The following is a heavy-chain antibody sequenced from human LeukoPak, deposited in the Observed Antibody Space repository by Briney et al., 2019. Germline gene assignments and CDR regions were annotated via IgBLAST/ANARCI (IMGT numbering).Heavy chain of an antibody. Sequence: GASVKVSCKASGYTFTSYDINWVRQATGQGLEWMGWMNPNSGNTGYAQKFQGRVTMTRNTSISTAYMELSNLRSEDTAVYYCARIVPSPGAANYFDYWGQGTLVTVSS. CDR1: GYTFTSYD. CDR3: ARIVPSPGAANYFDY. V-gene: IGHV1-8*01. J-gene: IGHJ4*02. D-gene: IGHD2-2*01. CDR2: MNPNSGNT.